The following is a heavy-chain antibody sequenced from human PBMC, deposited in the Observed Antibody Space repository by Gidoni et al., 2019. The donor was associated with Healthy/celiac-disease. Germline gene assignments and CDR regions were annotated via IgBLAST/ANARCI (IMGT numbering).Heavy chain of an antibody. CDR2: ISYDGSNK. D-gene: IGHD1-26*01. CDR3: ARAVGGSYYWYFDY. CDR1: GFTFRSDA. Sequence: QVQLVESGGGVVQPGRSLRLSCAASGFTFRSDAMHWVRQAPGKGLAWVAVISYDGSNKYYADSVKGRFTISRDNSKNTLYLQMNSLRAEDTAVYYCARAVGGSYYWYFDYWGQGTLVTVSS. J-gene: IGHJ4*02. V-gene: IGHV3-30-3*01.